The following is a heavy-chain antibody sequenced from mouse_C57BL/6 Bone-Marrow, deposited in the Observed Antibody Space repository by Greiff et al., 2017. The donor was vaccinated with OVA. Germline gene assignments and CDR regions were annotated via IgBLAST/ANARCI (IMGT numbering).Heavy chain of an antibody. CDR1: GYTFTSYW. D-gene: IGHD1-1*01. CDR3: ERGTLLLRAWFAY. V-gene: IGHV1-69*01. Sequence: QVQLQQPGAELVMPGASVKLSCKASGYTFTSYWMHWVKQRPGQGLEWIGEIDPSDSYTNYNQKFKGKSPLTVDKSSSTAYMQLSRLTSEDSAVYYGERGTLLLRAWFAYWGQGTLVTVSA. J-gene: IGHJ3*01. CDR2: IDPSDSYT.